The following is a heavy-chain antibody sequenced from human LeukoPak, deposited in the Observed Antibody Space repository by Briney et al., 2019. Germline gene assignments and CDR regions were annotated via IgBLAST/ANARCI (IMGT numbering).Heavy chain of an antibody. CDR3: ARVTVRGNYYMDV. V-gene: IGHV3-11*01. D-gene: IGHD3-10*01. J-gene: IGHJ6*03. Sequence: GGSLRLSCAASGFTFSDYYMSWIRQAPGKGLEWVSYISSSGSTIYYADSVKGRFTISRDNAKNSLHLQMNSLRAEDTAVYYCARVTVRGNYYMDVWGKGTTVTVSS. CDR1: GFTFSDYY. CDR2: ISSSGSTI.